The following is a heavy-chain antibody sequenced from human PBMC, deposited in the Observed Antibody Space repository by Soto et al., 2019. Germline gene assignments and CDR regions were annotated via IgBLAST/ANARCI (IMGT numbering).Heavy chain of an antibody. CDR1: GGSISSYY. J-gene: IGHJ4*02. D-gene: IGHD3-3*01. CDR3: ARVFFGASTYYFDY. CDR2: IYYSGST. Sequence: SETLSLTCTVSGGSISSYYWSWIRQPPGKGLEWIGYIYYSGSTNYNPSLKSRVTISVDTSKNQFSLKLSSVTAADTAVYYCARVFFGASTYYFDYWGQGTLVTVSS. V-gene: IGHV4-59*01.